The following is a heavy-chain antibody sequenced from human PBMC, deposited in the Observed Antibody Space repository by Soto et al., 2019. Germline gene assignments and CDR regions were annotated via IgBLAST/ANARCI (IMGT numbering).Heavy chain of an antibody. J-gene: IGHJ4*02. V-gene: IGHV3-23*01. CDR1: GFTFDSCA. CDR3: AKGKTSGWYYFDF. CDR2: ISGSGGST. Sequence: GGSLRLSCAASGFTFDSCAMSWVRQAPGKGLEWILGISGSGGSTYYADSVKGRFTISRDNSKNTVYLQMNSLRADDTAVYYCAKGKTSGWYYFDFWGQGTLVTVSS. D-gene: IGHD6-19*01.